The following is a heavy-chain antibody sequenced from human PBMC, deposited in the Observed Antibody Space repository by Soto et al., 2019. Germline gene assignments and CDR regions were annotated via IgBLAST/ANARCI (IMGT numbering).Heavy chain of an antibody. D-gene: IGHD6-19*01. CDR2: VSGSGGST. CDR1: GSTFDNYG. CDR3: ARQRSYNSGFFDY. J-gene: IGHJ4*02. Sequence: GGSLRLSCAASGSTFDNYGMSWVRQAPGKGLEWVSTVSGSGGSTYYAASVKGRFTISREYSKNTLYLQMNSLRAEDTAVYFWARQRSYNSGFFDYWSQGTLVTVSS. V-gene: IGHV3-23*01.